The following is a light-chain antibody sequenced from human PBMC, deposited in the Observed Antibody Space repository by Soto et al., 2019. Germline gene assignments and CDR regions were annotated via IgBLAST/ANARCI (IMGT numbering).Light chain of an antibody. J-gene: IGKJ4*01. Sequence: EIVLTQSPATLSLSPGERATLSCGASQSVSSYLAWYQQKPGQAPRLLIYDASNRATGIPARFSGSGSGTDFILTISSLEPEDFAVYYCQQHSNWPLTFGGGTKVDIK. CDR3: QQHSNWPLT. CDR2: DAS. CDR1: QSVSSY. V-gene: IGKV3-11*01.